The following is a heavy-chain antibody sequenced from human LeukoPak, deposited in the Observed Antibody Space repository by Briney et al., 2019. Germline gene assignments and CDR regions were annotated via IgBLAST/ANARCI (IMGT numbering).Heavy chain of an antibody. CDR2: ISGSSTTE. J-gene: IGHJ3*02. D-gene: IGHD3-3*01. CDR3: ARGVGAFEI. CDR1: GFTFSLYS. Sequence: GGSLRLSCAASGFTFSLYSMNWVRQAPGKGLEWISYISGSSTTEDYADSVKGRFTISRDNAKNSLYLQMSSLRAEDTAAYDCARGVGAFEIWGQGTMVTVSS. V-gene: IGHV3-48*01.